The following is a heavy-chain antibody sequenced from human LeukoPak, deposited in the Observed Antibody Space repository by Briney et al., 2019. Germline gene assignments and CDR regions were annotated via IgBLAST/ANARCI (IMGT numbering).Heavy chain of an antibody. V-gene: IGHV3-30*18. D-gene: IGHD3-16*02. CDR1: GFTFSSYG. CDR2: ISYDGSNK. J-gene: IGHJ4*02. CDR3: AKGPPYYDHVWGSYRIDY. Sequence: GGSLRLSCAASGFTFSSYGMHWVRQAPGKGLEWVAVISYDGSNKYYADSVKGRFTISRDNSKNTLYLQMNSLRAEDTAVYYCAKGPPYYDHVWGSYRIDYWGQGTLVTVSS.